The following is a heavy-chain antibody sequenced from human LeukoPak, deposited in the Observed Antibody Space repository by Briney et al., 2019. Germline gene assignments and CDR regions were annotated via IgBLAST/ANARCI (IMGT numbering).Heavy chain of an antibody. CDR3: ARDSETTPIHVLGY. CDR1: GFTFSGYP. Sequence: GGSLRLSCAASGFTFSGYPIHWVRQAPGKGLEWVAVISYDGSNKYYADSVKGRFTISRDNSKNTLYLQMNSLRAEDTAVYYCARDSETTPIHVLGYWGQGTLVTVSS. V-gene: IGHV3-30-3*01. D-gene: IGHD2-15*01. CDR2: ISYDGSNK. J-gene: IGHJ4*02.